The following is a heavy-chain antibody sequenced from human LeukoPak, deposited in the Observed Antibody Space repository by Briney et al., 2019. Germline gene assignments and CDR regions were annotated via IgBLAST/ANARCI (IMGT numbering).Heavy chain of an antibody. V-gene: IGHV1-46*01. CDR2: INPSGAST. Sequence: ASVKVSCKASGYTFITYYMHWVRQATGQGLEWMGVINPSGASTSYAQKFQGRVTMTRDTSTSTVYMQLSRLRSEDTTVYYWARIKYDFWSGYSKRYYYYYMHVWAKGTTVTVS. CDR1: GYTFITYY. CDR3: ARIKYDFWSGYSKRYYYYYMHV. D-gene: IGHD3-3*01. J-gene: IGHJ6*03.